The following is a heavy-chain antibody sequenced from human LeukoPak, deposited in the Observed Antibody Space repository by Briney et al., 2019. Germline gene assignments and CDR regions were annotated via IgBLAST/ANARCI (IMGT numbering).Heavy chain of an antibody. CDR3: ASYKNYYGSGTHFDY. D-gene: IGHD3-10*01. Sequence: SVKVSCKASGGTFSSYAISWVRQAPGQGLEWMGRIIPIFGTANYAQKFQGRVTITTDESTSTAYMALSSLRSEDTAVYYCASYKNYYGSGTHFDYWGQGTLVTVSS. CDR1: GGTFSSYA. CDR2: IIPIFGTA. J-gene: IGHJ4*02. V-gene: IGHV1-69*05.